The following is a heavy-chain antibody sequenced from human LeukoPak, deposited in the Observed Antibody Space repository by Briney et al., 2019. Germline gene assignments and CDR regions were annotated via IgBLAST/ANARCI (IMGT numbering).Heavy chain of an antibody. J-gene: IGHJ4*02. CDR3: ARGTAGKAYFDY. D-gene: IGHD6-19*01. V-gene: IGHV4-34*01. CDR2: INHSGST. Sequence: SETLSLTCAVYGGSFSGYYWSWIRQPPGKGLEWIGEINHSGSTNYNPSLKSRVTISVDTSKNQFSLKLSSVTAADTAVYYCARGTAGKAYFDYWGQGTLVTVSS. CDR1: GGSFSGYY.